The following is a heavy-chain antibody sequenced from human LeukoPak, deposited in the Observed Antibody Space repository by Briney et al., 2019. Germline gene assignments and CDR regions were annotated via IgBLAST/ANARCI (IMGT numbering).Heavy chain of an antibody. D-gene: IGHD2-8*01. CDR2: MNPNSGNT. CDR1: GYTFTSFD. V-gene: IGHV1-8*01. CDR3: ASIDPNVDV. Sequence: ASVKVSCKASGYTFTSFDINWVRQASGQGLEWMGGMNPNSGNTDYAQKFQGRVTMTRNTSKSTAYMELSSLRSEDTAVYYCASIDPNVDVWGQGTTVTVSS. J-gene: IGHJ6*02.